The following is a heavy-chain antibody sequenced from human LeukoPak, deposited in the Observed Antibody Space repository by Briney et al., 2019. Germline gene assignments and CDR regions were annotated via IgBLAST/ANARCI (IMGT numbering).Heavy chain of an antibody. CDR2: ISGSGGST. J-gene: IGHJ4*02. V-gene: IGHV3-23*01. Sequence: PGGSLRLSCAASGFTFSSYAMSWVRQAPGKGLEWVSAISGSGGSTYYADSVKGRFTVSRDNSKNTLYLQMNSLRAEDTAVYYCAKERWSGRGAPIDYWGQGTLVTVSS. CDR1: GFTFSSYA. CDR3: AKERWSGRGAPIDY. D-gene: IGHD3-3*01.